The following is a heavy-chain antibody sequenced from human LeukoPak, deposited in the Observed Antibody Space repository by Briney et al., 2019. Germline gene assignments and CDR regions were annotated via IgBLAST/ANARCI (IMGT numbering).Heavy chain of an antibody. CDR2: IQHSGNT. D-gene: IGHD2-2*03. Sequence: SETLSLTCTVSGDSINSGSYHWGWIRQPPGKGLEWIGSIQHSGNTYYNPSLKSRLTISVDTSKNQFSLKLNSVAAADTAVYYCARDGSHWGQGTLVTVSS. CDR3: ARDGSH. V-gene: IGHV4-39*02. CDR1: GDSINSGSYH. J-gene: IGHJ4*02.